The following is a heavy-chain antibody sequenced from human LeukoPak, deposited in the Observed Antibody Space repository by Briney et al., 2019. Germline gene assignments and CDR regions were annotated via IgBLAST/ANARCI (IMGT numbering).Heavy chain of an antibody. CDR2: ISWNSGSI. V-gene: IGHV3-9*01. Sequence: GGSLRLSCAASGFTFDDYAMHWVRQAPGKGLEWVSGISWNSGSIGYADSVKGRFTISRDNAKNSLYLQMNSLRAEDTAVYYCARHKHQLLYGWFDPWGQGTLVTVSS. CDR3: ARHKHQLLYGWFDP. J-gene: IGHJ5*02. CDR1: GFTFDDYA. D-gene: IGHD2-2*02.